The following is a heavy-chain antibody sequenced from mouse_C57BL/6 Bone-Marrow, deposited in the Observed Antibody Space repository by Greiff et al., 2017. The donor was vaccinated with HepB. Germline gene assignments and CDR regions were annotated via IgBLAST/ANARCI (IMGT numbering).Heavy chain of an antibody. V-gene: IGHV1-7*01. Sequence: VQGVESGAELAKPGASVKLSCKASGYTFTSYWMHWVKQRPGQGLEWIGYINPSSGYTKYNQKFKDKATLTADKSSSTAYMQLSSLTYEDSAVYYCAGLIYYDYDTYAMDYWGQGTSVTVSS. J-gene: IGHJ4*01. D-gene: IGHD2-4*01. CDR3: AGLIYYDYDTYAMDY. CDR2: INPSSGYT. CDR1: GYTFTSYW.